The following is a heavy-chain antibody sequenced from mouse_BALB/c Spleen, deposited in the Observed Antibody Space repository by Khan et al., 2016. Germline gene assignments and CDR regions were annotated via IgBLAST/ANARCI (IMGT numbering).Heavy chain of an antibody. Sequence: EVELVESGPDLVKPSQSLSLTCTVTGYSITSGYSCHWIRQFPGNKLEWMGYIHYSGSTNYNPSLKSRISITRDTSKNKFFLQLNSVTTEDTATYYWARLRDWYFDVWGAGTTVTVSS. D-gene: IGHD1-1*01. CDR3: ARLRDWYFDV. V-gene: IGHV3-1*02. CDR2: IHYSGST. J-gene: IGHJ1*01. CDR1: GYSITSGYS.